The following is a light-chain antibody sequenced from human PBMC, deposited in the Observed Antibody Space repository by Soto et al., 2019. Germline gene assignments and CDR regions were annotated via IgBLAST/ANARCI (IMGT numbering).Light chain of an antibody. Sequence: EIVLTQSPATLSLSVGERATLSCRASQSVSSYLAWYQQKPGKAPRLLIYESSNRATGIPARFSGSGSGTDFTLTISSLEPEDFAVYYCQQRRDLPITFGQGTRLEIK. J-gene: IGKJ5*01. V-gene: IGKV3-11*01. CDR1: QSVSSY. CDR3: QQRRDLPIT. CDR2: ESS.